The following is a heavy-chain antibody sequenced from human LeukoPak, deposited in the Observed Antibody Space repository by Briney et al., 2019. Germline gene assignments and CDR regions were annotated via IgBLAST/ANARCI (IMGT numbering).Heavy chain of an antibody. CDR1: GGTFSSYA. J-gene: IGHJ4*02. Sequence: ASVKVSCKASGGTFSSYAINWVRQAPGQGLEWMGWISAYNGNTNYAQKLQGRVTMTTDTSTSSAYMELRSLRSDDTAMYYCARDRSGPFDSWGQGTLVTVSS. CDR3: ARDRSGPFDS. D-gene: IGHD3-10*01. V-gene: IGHV1-18*01. CDR2: ISAYNGNT.